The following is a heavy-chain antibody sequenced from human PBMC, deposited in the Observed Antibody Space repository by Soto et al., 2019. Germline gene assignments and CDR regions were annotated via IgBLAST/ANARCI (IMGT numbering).Heavy chain of an antibody. Sequence: SVKVSCKASGGTFSSYTISWVRQAPGQGLEWMGRIIPILGIANYAQKFQGRVTITADKSTSTAYMELSSLRSEDTAVYYCARAGMITFGGATESFDYWGQGTMGTVSS. J-gene: IGHJ4*02. CDR2: IIPILGIA. CDR1: GGTFSSYT. V-gene: IGHV1-69*02. D-gene: IGHD3-16*01. CDR3: ARAGMITFGGATESFDY.